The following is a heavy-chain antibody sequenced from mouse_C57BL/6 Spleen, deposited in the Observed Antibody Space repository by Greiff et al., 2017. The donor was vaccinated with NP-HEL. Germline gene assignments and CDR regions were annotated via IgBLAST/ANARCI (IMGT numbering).Heavy chain of an antibody. CDR3: ARDYYGSSHRYFDV. CDR1: GFTFSSYA. D-gene: IGHD1-1*01. Sequence: EVNVVESGGGLVKPGGSLKLSCAASGFTFSSYAMSWVRQTPEKRLEWVATISDGGSYTYYPDNVKGRFTISRDNAKNNLYLQMSHLKSEDTAMYYCARDYYGSSHRYFDVWGTGTTVTVSS. V-gene: IGHV5-4*03. J-gene: IGHJ1*03. CDR2: ISDGGSYT.